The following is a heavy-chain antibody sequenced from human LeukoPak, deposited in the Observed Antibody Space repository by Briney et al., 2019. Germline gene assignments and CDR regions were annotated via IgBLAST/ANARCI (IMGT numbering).Heavy chain of an antibody. CDR2: ISGSGGST. D-gene: IGHD2-8*01. Sequence: PGGSLRLSCAASGVTFTSYALSSVRQAPGKGLEWVSFISGSGGSTYYADSVKGRFTISRDNSKNTLYVQMNSLRAEDTAVYYCAKDLPNPGTSRHFQYWGQGTLVTVSS. CDR1: GVTFTSYA. V-gene: IGHV3-23*01. CDR3: AKDLPNPGTSRHFQY. J-gene: IGHJ1*01.